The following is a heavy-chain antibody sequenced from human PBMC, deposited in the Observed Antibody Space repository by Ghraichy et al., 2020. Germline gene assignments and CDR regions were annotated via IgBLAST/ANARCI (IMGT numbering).Heavy chain of an antibody. D-gene: IGHD6-19*01. J-gene: IGHJ6*02. CDR1: GYTFTSYD. CDR3: GGGAGWRKDYYGMDV. CDR2: MNPNSGNT. Sequence: ASVKVSCKASGYTFTSYDINWVRQATGQGLEWMGWMNPNSGNTGYAQKFQGRVTMTRNTSISTAYMELSSLRSEDTAVYYCGGGAGWRKDYYGMDVWGQGTTVTVSS. V-gene: IGHV1-8*01.